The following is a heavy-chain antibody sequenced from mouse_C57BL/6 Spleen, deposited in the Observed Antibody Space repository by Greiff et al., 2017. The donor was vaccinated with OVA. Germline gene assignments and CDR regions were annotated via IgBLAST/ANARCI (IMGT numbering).Heavy chain of an antibody. CDR1: GYTFTSYW. D-gene: IGHD1-1*01. Sequence: QVQLQQPGAELVKPGASVKLSCKASGYTFTSYWMHWVKQRPGQGLEWIGMIHPNSGSTNYNEKFKSKATLTVDKSSSTAYMQLSSLTSEDSAVYYCARGTTVVESPWFAYWGQGTLVTVSA. CDR3: ARGTTVVESPWFAY. CDR2: IHPNSGST. J-gene: IGHJ3*01. V-gene: IGHV1-64*01.